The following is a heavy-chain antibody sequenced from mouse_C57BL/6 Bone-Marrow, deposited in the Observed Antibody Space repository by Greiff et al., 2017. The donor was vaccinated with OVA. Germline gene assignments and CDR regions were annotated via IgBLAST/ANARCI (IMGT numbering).Heavy chain of an antibody. Sequence: EVQLQQSGPELVKPGASVKISCKASGYTFTDYYMNWVKQSHGKSLEWIGDINPNNGGTSYNQKFKGKATLTVDKSSSTAYMELRSLTSEDSGVYYCAKSFISTGVATRAMDYWGQGTSVTVSS. CDR2: INPNNGGT. D-gene: IGHD1-1*01. V-gene: IGHV1-26*01. J-gene: IGHJ4*01. CDR3: AKSFISTGVATRAMDY. CDR1: GYTFTDYY.